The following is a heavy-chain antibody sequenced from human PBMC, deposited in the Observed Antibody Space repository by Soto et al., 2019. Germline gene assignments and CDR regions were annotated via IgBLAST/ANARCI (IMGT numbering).Heavy chain of an antibody. V-gene: IGHV4-61*01. CDR1: GGSVSSGSYY. CDR2: IYYSGST. CDR3: AREVSVTMDAFDI. Sequence: TLSLTCTVSGGSVSSGSYYWSRIRQPPGKGLEWIGYIYYSGSTNYNPSLKSRVTISVDTSKNQFSLKLSSVTAADTAVYYCAREVSVTMDAFDIWGQGTMVA. J-gene: IGHJ3*02. D-gene: IGHD4-17*01.